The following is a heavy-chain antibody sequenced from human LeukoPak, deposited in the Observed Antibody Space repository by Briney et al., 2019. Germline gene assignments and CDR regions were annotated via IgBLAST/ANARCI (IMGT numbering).Heavy chain of an antibody. J-gene: IGHJ3*02. V-gene: IGHV1-69*06. CDR3: ARVITGVAAAGTAFDI. CDR2: IIPIFGTA. CDR1: GGTFSSYA. D-gene: IGHD6-13*01. Sequence: SVKVSRKASGGTFSSYAISWVRQAPGQGLEWMGGIIPIFGTANYAQKFQGRVTITADKSTSTAYMELSSLRSEDTAVYYCARVITGVAAAGTAFDIWGQGTMVTVSS.